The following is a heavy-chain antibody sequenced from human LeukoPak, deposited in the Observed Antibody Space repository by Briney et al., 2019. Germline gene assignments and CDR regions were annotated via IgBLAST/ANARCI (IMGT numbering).Heavy chain of an antibody. CDR1: GGSFSGYY. CDR3: ASPLQDY. V-gene: IGHV4-34*01. D-gene: IGHD5-24*01. J-gene: IGHJ4*02. Sequence: PSETLSLTCAVYGGSFSGYYWSWIRQPPGKGLEWIGEINHSGSTNYNPSLKSRVTISVDTSKNQFSLKLSSVTAADTAVYYCASPLQDYWGQGTLVTVSS. CDR2: INHSGST.